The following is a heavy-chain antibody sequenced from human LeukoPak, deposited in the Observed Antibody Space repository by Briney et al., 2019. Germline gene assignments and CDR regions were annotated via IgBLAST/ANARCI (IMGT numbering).Heavy chain of an antibody. Sequence: PGGSLRRSCAASGFIFNNYAMSWVRQAPGKGLEWVAHIKEDGSAQNYIDSVKGRFTISRDNAKNSLFLQMNSVRAEDTAIYYCARDLGWFHFDSWGQGTLVTVSS. CDR1: GFIFNNYA. D-gene: IGHD2-15*01. J-gene: IGHJ4*02. CDR2: IKEDGSAQ. V-gene: IGHV3-7*01. CDR3: ARDLGWFHFDS.